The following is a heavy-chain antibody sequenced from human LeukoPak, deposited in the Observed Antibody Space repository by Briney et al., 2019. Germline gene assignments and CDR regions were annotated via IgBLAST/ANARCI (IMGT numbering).Heavy chain of an antibody. CDR2: IRYDGSNK. J-gene: IGHJ4*02. V-gene: IGHV3-30*02. D-gene: IGHD2-2*01. Sequence: PGGSLRLSCAASGFTFSSYGMHWVRQAPGKGLEWVAFIRYDGSNKYYADSVKGRFTISRDNSKNTLYLQTNSLRAEDTAVYYCAKDHCSSTSCYLFDYWGQGTLVTVSS. CDR1: GFTFSSYG. CDR3: AKDHCSSTSCYLFDY.